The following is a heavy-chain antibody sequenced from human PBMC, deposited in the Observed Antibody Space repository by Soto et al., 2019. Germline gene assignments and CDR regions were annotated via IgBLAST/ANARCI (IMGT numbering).Heavy chain of an antibody. D-gene: IGHD3-22*01. V-gene: IGHV5-51*01. CDR2: IYPGDSDI. J-gene: IGHJ3*01. CDR1: GYSFTNYW. Sequence: GESLKISCKGSGYSFTNYWIGWVRQMPGKGLEWMGIIYPGDSDIRFSPSFQGQVTISADKSINTAYLQWSSLMASDTAMYYCARTSHYDSSGYYDAFDVWGQGTMVTVSS. CDR3: ARTSHYDSSGYYDAFDV.